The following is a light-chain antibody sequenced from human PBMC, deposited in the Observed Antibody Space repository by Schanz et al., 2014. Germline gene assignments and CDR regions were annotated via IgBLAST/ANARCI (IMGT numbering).Light chain of an antibody. V-gene: IGLV2-11*01. Sequence: QSALTQPRSVSGSPGQSVTISCTGTSGDVGGYNYVSWYQQHPGKAPKLMIFDVSQRPSGVPDRFSASKSGNTASLTISGLQTEDEADYYCCSYAGSRSLVVFAGGTQLTVL. CDR2: DVS. CDR1: SGDVGGYNY. CDR3: CSYAGSRSLVV. J-gene: IGLJ2*01.